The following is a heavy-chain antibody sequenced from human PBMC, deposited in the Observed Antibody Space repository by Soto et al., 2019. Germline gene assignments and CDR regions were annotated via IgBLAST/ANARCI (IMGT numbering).Heavy chain of an antibody. Sequence: GASVKVSCKASGGTFSSYAISWVRQAPGQGLEWMGGIIPIFGTANYAQKFQGRVTITADESTSTAYMELSSLRSEDTAVYYCARNSGYDILTGYFDYWGQGTLVTVSS. CDR3: ARNSGYDILTGYFDY. D-gene: IGHD3-9*01. CDR1: GGTFSSYA. V-gene: IGHV1-69*13. J-gene: IGHJ4*02. CDR2: IIPIFGTA.